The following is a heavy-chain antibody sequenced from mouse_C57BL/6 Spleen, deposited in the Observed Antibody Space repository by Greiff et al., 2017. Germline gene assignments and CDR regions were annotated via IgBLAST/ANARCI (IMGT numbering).Heavy chain of an antibody. V-gene: IGHV1-55*01. CDR1: GYTFTSYW. J-gene: IGHJ2*01. CDR2: IYPGSGST. CDR3: ASLRNYYGSSPYYFDY. D-gene: IGHD1-1*01. Sequence: QVQLQQPGAELVKPGASVKMSCKASGYTFTSYWITWVKQRPGQGLEWIGDIYPGSGSTNYNEKFKSKATLTVDTSSSTASMQLSSLTSEDSAVYYCASLRNYYGSSPYYFDYWGQGTTLTVSS.